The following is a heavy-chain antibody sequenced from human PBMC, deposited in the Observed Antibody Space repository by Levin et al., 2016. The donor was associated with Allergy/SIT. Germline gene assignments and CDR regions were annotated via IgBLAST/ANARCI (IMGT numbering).Heavy chain of an antibody. J-gene: IGHJ6*03. Sequence: GESLKISCAASGFTFSSYSMNWVRQAPGKGLEWVSSISSSSSYIYYADSVKGRFTISRDNAKNSLYLQMNSLRAEDTAVYYCARVGEYCSGGSCRYYYYYYMDVWGKGTTVTVSS. D-gene: IGHD2-15*01. CDR2: ISSSSSYI. CDR3: ARVGEYCSGGSCRYYYYYYMDV. CDR1: GFTFSSYS. V-gene: IGHV3-21*01.